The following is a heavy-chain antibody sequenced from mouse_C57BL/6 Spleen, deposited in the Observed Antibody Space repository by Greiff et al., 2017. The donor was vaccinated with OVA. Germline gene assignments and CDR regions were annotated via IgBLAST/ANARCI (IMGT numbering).Heavy chain of an antibody. Sequence: ESGPGLVKPSQSLSLTCSVTGYSITSGYYWNWIRQFPGNKLEWMGYISYDGSNNYNPSLKNRISITRDTSKNQFFLKLNSVTTEDTATYYCARDCSSWYYDVWGTGTTVTVSS. J-gene: IGHJ1*03. D-gene: IGHD1-1*01. V-gene: IGHV3-6*01. CDR3: ARDCSSWYYDV. CDR2: ISYDGSN. CDR1: GYSITSGYY.